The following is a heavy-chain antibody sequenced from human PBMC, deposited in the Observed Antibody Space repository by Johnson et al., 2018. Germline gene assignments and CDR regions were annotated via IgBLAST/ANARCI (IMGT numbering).Heavy chain of an antibody. Sequence: QVQLVQSGGGVVQPGRSLRLSCAASGFTFSSYAMHWVRQAPGKGLEWVALISYDRSNQYYADSVKGLFTISRDTSRNTLYLQMDSLRAEDTAVYYCAKEVVSGSYPASYGMDVWGQGTTVTVSS. CDR2: ISYDRSNQ. J-gene: IGHJ6*02. CDR3: AKEVVSGSYPASYGMDV. D-gene: IGHD1-26*01. V-gene: IGHV3-30*18. CDR1: GFTFSSYA.